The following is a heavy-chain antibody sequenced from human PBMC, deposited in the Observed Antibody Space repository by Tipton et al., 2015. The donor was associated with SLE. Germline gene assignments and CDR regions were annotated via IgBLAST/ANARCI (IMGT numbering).Heavy chain of an antibody. J-gene: IGHJ4*02. D-gene: IGHD7-27*01. CDR1: GGTFSSYA. CDR3: ASTPLGAYYFDY. CDR2: IIPIFGTA. V-gene: IGHV1-69*01. Sequence: QSGPEVKKPGPSVKASCKASGGTFSSYAISWVRQAPGQGLEWMGGIIPIFGTANYAQKFQGRVTITADESTSTAYMELSSLRSEDTAVYYCASTPLGAYYFDYWGQGTLVTVSS.